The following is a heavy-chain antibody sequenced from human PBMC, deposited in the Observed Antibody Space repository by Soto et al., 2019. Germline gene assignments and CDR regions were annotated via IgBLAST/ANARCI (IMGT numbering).Heavy chain of an antibody. Sequence: LGESLKISCRGSGYTFSNHWIAWVRQTPGKGLEWMGIIYPGDSESRYSPSFQGQVTISVDKSITTAYLQWSSLKASDTAMYYCARESTGWPNWFDSWGQGTLVTVSS. J-gene: IGHJ5*01. CDR1: GYTFSNHW. CDR2: IYPGDSES. V-gene: IGHV5-51*01. D-gene: IGHD6-19*01. CDR3: ARESTGWPNWFDS.